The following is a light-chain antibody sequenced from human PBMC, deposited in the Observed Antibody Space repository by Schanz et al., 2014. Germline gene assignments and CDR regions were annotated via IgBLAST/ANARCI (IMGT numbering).Light chain of an antibody. V-gene: IGLV2-14*03. CDR1: SRDFADDRS. CDR3: SSYTTSNNWV. J-gene: IGLJ3*02. Sequence: QSVLTQPASVSGSPGQSITISCIENSRDFADDRSVPYFPQLSWFQQHPGKVPQLIIYDVTKRPSGVSNRFSGSKSGRMASLTISGLQDEDEAHYFCSSYTTSNNWVFGGGTKLTVL. CDR2: DVT.